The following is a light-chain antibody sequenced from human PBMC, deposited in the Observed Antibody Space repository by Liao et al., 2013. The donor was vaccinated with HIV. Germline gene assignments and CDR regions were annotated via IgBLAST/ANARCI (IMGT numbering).Light chain of an antibody. CDR2: DDT. CDR1: KLGDKY. J-gene: IGLJ1*01. Sequence: SYELTQPPSVSVSPGQTASITCSGHKLGDKYASWYQQKPGQSPVLVIYDDTKRPSGIPGRFSGSNSGNTATLTISGTQAMDEADYYCQAWDSSTAYVFGTGTKVTVL. CDR3: QAWDSSTAYV. V-gene: IGLV3-1*01.